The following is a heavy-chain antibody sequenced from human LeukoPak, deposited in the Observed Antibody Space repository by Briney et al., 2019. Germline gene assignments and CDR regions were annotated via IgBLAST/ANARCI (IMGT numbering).Heavy chain of an antibody. CDR1: GFTFSNAW. V-gene: IGHV3-15*01. Sequence: GGSLRLSCAASGFTFSNAWMSWVRQAPGKGREWVGRIKSKTDGGTTDYAAPVKGRFTISRDDSKNTLYLQMNSLKTEDTAVYYCTTAPEHEWELQYYWGQGTLVTVSS. D-gene: IGHD1-26*01. CDR2: IKSKTDGGTT. J-gene: IGHJ4*02. CDR3: TTAPEHEWELQYY.